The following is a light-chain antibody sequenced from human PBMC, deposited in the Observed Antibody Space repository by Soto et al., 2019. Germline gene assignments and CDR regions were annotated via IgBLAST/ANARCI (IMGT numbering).Light chain of an antibody. V-gene: IGKV3D-15*01. CDR3: QKYNNRPPIT. CDR2: GAS. Sequence: EIVMPQSPVTLSVSPGESTTLSCRASQSVGSNLAWYQQRPGQAPRLLIYGASTRATGIPVRFSGSGSGTEFTLTIRGLQSEDFGVYLCQKYNNRPPITVGQGKRLEIK. CDR1: QSVGSN. J-gene: IGKJ5*01.